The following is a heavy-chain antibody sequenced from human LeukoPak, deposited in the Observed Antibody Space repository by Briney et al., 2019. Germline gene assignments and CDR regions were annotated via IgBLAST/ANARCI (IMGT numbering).Heavy chain of an antibody. CDR1: GFTFDDYG. CDR2: INWNGGST. CDR3: ARVVITMIASGAFDI. Sequence: GGPLRLSCAASGFTFDDYGMSWVRQAPGKGLEWVSGINWNGGSTGYADSVKGRFTISRDNAKNSLYLQMNSLRAEDTALYYCARVVITMIASGAFDIWGQGTMVTVSS. D-gene: IGHD3-22*01. J-gene: IGHJ3*02. V-gene: IGHV3-20*04.